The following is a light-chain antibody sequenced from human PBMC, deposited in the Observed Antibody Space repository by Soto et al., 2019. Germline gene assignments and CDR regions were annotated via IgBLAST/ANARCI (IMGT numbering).Light chain of an antibody. CDR1: SSDVGGYNY. J-gene: IGLJ3*02. CDR2: DVT. V-gene: IGLV2-11*01. Sequence: QSALTQPRSVSGSPGQSVTISCTGTSSDVGGYNYVSWHQQHPGKAPKVMIYDVTKRPSGVPDRFSGSKSGNTASLTISGLQAEDEADYYCCSYAGSYTLVFGGGTKLTVL. CDR3: CSYAGSYTLV.